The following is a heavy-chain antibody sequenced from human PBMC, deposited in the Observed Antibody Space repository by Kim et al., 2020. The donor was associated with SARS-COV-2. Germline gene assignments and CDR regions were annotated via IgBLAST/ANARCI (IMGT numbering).Heavy chain of an antibody. J-gene: IGHJ6*02. Sequence: NPSLKSRVTISVDTSKNQFSLKLSSVTAADTAVYYCARDSYGDYNGGMDVWGQGTTVTVSS. V-gene: IGHV4-31*02. CDR3: ARDSYGDYNGGMDV. D-gene: IGHD4-17*01.